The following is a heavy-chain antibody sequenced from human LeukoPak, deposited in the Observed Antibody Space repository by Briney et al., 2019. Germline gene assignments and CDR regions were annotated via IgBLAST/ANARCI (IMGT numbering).Heavy chain of an antibody. CDR3: ARGAVTYYDSSGYHY. D-gene: IGHD3-22*01. J-gene: IGHJ4*02. V-gene: IGHV1-8*02. CDR1: GYTFTSYD. CDR2: MNPNSGNT. Sequence: ASVKVSCKASGYTFTSYDINWVRQATGQGLEWMGWMNPNSGNTGYAQKFQGRVTMTRDTSTSTVYMELSSLRSEDTAVYYCARGAVTYYDSSGYHYWDQGTLVTVSS.